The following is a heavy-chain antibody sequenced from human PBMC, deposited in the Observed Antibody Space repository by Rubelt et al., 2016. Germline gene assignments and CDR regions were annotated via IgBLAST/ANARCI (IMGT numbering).Heavy chain of an antibody. V-gene: IGHV4-38-2*02. Sequence: QVQLQESGPGLVKPSETLSLICTVSGYSISSGYYWGWIRQPPGKGLEWIGSIWHSGSTYYNPSLKSRVTISADTSKNQFSWQLRSMTAADTAVYYCARQYCSSTSCYDYYGMYVWGQGTTVTVSS. D-gene: IGHD2-2*01. CDR3: ARQYCSSTSCYDYYGMYV. CDR2: IWHSGST. CDR1: GYSISSGYY. J-gene: IGHJ6*02.